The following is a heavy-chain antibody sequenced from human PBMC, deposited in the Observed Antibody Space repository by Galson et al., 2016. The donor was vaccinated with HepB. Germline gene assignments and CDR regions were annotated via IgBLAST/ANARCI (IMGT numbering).Heavy chain of an antibody. D-gene: IGHD6-19*01. CDR1: GFIFSSMW. V-gene: IGHV3-74*01. Sequence: SLRLSCAASGFIFSSMWMHWVRQGPGQGLVWVSRINEDGSITHSADSVRVRFTISRDNAKDTLYLQMKGLRTEDTAVYYCARDLSGPFDLWGQGTLVTVSS. J-gene: IGHJ4*02. CDR2: INEDGSIT. CDR3: ARDLSGPFDL.